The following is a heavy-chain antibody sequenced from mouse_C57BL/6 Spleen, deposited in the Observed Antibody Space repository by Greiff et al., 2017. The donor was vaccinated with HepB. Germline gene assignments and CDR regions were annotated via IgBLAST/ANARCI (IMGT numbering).Heavy chain of an antibody. CDR3: TREGGYDGDWYFDV. D-gene: IGHD2-2*01. CDR2: ISSGGDYI. J-gene: IGHJ1*03. Sequence: EVKLVESGEGLVKPGGSLKLSCAASGFTFSSYAMSWVRQTPEKRLEWVAYISSGGDYIYYADTVKGRFTISRDNARNTLYLQMSSLKSEDTAMYYCTREGGYDGDWYFDVWGTGTTVTVSS. CDR1: GFTFSSYA. V-gene: IGHV5-9-1*02.